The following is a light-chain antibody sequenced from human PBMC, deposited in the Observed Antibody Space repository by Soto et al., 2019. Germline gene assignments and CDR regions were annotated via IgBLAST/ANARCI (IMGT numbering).Light chain of an antibody. J-gene: IGLJ1*01. V-gene: IGLV2-14*01. CDR3: SLYTSSSTLYV. CDR2: DVT. Sequence: QSALTQPASVSGSPGQSITISCTGTSSDVGDNNYVSWYQQHPGKAPKLMIYDVTHRPSGISNRFSGSKSGNTASLTISGLQAEDEADYYCSLYTSSSTLYVFGTGTKVTVL. CDR1: SSDVGDNNY.